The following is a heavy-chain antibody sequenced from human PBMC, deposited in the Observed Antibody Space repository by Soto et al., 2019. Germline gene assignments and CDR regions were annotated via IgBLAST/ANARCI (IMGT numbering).Heavy chain of an antibody. J-gene: IGHJ3*02. CDR2: IYYSGST. D-gene: IGHD3-3*01. V-gene: IGHV4-39*01. CDR3: ARTMGYDFWSGFDAFDI. Sequence: PSETLSLTCTVSGGSISSSSYYWGWIRQPPGKGLEWIGSIYYSGSTYYNPSLKSRVTISVDTSKNQFSLKLSSVTAADTAVYYCARTMGYDFWSGFDAFDIWGQGTMGTVS. CDR1: GGSISSSSYY.